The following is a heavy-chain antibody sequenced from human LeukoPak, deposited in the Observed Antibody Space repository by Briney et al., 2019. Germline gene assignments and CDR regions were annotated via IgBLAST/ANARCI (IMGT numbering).Heavy chain of an antibody. J-gene: IGHJ3*02. Sequence: KPSETLSLTCAVYGGSFSGYYWSWIRQPPGKGLEWIGEINHSGSTNYNPSLKSRATISVDTSKNQFSLKLSSVTAADTAVYYCARGKDTAMGTAFDIWGQGTMVTVSS. CDR1: GGSFSGYY. CDR2: INHSGST. V-gene: IGHV4-34*01. D-gene: IGHD5-18*01. CDR3: ARGKDTAMGTAFDI.